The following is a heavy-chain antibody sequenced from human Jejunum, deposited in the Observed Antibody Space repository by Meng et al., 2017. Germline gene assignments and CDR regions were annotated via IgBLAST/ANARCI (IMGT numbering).Heavy chain of an antibody. V-gene: IGHV1-46*01. J-gene: IGHJ4*02. D-gene: IGHD3-3*01. CDR1: GYTFTNYY. CDR2: INPNDART. Sequence: ASVKVSCKASGYTFTNYYIHWVRHAPGQGLEWVGIINPNDARTTYAQSFQGRVTMTRDTSTSTVYMELSSLRFEDTALYFCARRFCSARSCQFDYWGQGSLVTVSS. CDR3: ARRFCSARSCQFDY.